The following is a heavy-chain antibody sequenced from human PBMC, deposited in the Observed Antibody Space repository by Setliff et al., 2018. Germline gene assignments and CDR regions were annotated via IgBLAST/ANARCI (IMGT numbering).Heavy chain of an antibody. Sequence: GASVKVSCKASGYTFTSYDINWVRQATGQGLEWMGWMNPNSGNTGYAQKFQGRVTITRNTSISTAYMELSSLRSEDTAVYYCARSGGGYDFWSGYLVSHYYYYYMDVWGKGTTVTVSS. CDR2: MNPNSGNT. CDR1: GYTFTSYD. CDR3: ARSGGGYDFWSGYLVSHYYYYYMDV. V-gene: IGHV1-8*03. J-gene: IGHJ6*03. D-gene: IGHD3-3*01.